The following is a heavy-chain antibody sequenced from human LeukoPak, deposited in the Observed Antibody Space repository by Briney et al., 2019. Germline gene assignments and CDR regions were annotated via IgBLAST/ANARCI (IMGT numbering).Heavy chain of an antibody. CDR1: GGSISSYY. Sequence: SETLSLTCTVSGGSISSYYWSWIRQPPGKGLEWIGYIYYSGSTNYNPSLKSRVTISVDTSKNQFSLKLSSVTAADTAVYYCARARIHYDFWRDASDYGWYFDLWGRGTLVTVSS. CDR3: ARARIHYDFWRDASDYGWYFDL. CDR2: IYYSGST. D-gene: IGHD3-3*01. V-gene: IGHV4-59*01. J-gene: IGHJ2*01.